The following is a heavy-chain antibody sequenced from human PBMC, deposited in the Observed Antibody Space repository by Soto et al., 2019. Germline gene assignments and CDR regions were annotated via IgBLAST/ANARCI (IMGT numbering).Heavy chain of an antibody. V-gene: IGHV1-69*13. D-gene: IGHD3-16*01. CDR2: IIPIFGTA. CDR3: ARDLSGGYDEHAFDI. Sequence: ASVKVSCKASGGTFSSYAISWVRQAPGQGLEWMGGIIPIFGTANYAQKFQGRVTITADESTSTAYMELSSLRSEDTAVYYCARDLSGGYDEHAFDIWGQGTMVTVSS. J-gene: IGHJ3*02. CDR1: GGTFSSYA.